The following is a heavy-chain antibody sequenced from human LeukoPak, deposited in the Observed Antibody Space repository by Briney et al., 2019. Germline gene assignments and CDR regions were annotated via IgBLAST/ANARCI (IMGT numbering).Heavy chain of an antibody. Sequence: ASVKVSCKASGYTFTSYAMNWVRQAPGQGLEWMGRIIPSGDTTHYAQKLQGRVSITRDTSTSTVYMFLSSLTSEDTAVYYSSRDGSKWNFDYWGQGTLVTVSS. V-gene: IGHV1-46*04. J-gene: IGHJ4*02. CDR2: IIPSGDTT. CDR3: SRDGSKWNFDY. D-gene: IGHD6-13*01. CDR1: GYTFTSYA.